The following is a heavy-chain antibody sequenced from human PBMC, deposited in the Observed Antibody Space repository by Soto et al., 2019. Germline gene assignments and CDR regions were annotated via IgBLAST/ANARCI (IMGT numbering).Heavy chain of an antibody. J-gene: IGHJ5*02. CDR2: VNPSSGST. D-gene: IGHD1-26*01. Sequence: ASVKVSCKTSGYTFTNYYIHWVRQAPGQGLEWMGIVNPSSGSTSYPQKFQGRVTMTRDTSTSTVYMDLSSLKSEDTAVYYCAEGSSGSYINWFGPWGQGTLVTVSS. CDR3: AEGSSGSYINWFGP. V-gene: IGHV1-46*01. CDR1: GYTFTNYY.